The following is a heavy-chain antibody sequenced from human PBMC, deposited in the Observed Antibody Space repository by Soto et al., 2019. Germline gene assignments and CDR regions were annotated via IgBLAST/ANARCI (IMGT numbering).Heavy chain of an antibody. CDR1: GFTFGDYG. J-gene: IGHJ6*02. CDR2: IRSKAYGGTT. D-gene: IGHD6-19*01. V-gene: IGHV3-49*04. CDR3: AKSPAYGNGWGRGPFYYYGMDV. Sequence: GGSLRLSCTVSGFTFGDYGMSWVRQAPGKGLEWVGFIRSKAYGGTTEYAASVKGRLTIARDDSKSIAYLQMNRLKTEDTAVYYCAKSPAYGNGWGRGPFYYYGMDVWGQGTTVTVSS.